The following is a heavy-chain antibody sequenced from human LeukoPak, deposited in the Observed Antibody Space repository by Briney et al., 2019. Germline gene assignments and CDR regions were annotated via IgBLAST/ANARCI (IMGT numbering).Heavy chain of an antibody. CDR3: AREPTYSSSWYTSCDY. D-gene: IGHD6-13*01. Sequence: GGSLRLSCAASGFTFSTYAMHWVRQAPGKGLEWVAVISYDGSNKYYADSVKGRFTISRANSKNTLYLQMNSLRAEDTAVYYCAREPTYSSSWYTSCDYWGQGTLVTVSS. J-gene: IGHJ4*02. CDR2: ISYDGSNK. CDR1: GFTFSTYA. V-gene: IGHV3-30*04.